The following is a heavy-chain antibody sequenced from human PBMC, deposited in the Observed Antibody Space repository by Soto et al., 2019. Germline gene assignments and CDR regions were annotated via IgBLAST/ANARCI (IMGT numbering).Heavy chain of an antibody. CDR2: IIPIFGTA. V-gene: IGHV1-69*06. J-gene: IGHJ5*02. Sequence: PGQGLEWMGGIIPIFGTANYAQKIQGRVTITADKSTSTAYMELSSLRSEDTAVYYCARPLIAFFFYNWSDPWGHPTLPPVPS. D-gene: IGHD2-21*01. CDR3: ARPLIAFFFYNWSDP.